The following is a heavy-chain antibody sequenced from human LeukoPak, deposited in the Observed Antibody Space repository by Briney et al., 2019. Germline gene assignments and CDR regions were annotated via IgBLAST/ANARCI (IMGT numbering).Heavy chain of an antibody. Sequence: ASVKVSCKVSGYTLTELSMHWVRQAPGKGLEGMGGFDPDDGETIYAQKFEGRVTMTTDTSTSTAYMELRSLRSDDTAVYYCARWGGYGSGSFPDYFDYWGQGTLVTVSS. J-gene: IGHJ4*02. CDR2: FDPDDGET. D-gene: IGHD3-10*01. V-gene: IGHV1-24*01. CDR3: ARWGGYGSGSFPDYFDY. CDR1: GYTLTELS.